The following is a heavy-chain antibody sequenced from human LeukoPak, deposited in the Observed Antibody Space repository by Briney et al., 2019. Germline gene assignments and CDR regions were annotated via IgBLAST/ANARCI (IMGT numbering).Heavy chain of an antibody. Sequence: QAGGSLRLSCAASGFTFRGYGMHWVRQTPGKGLERVSAIETDGSATTYADSVEGRFSISRDNAKNILYLQMNSLRVEDTAVYYCARGGGYRLDYWGQGTLVTVSS. CDR1: GFTFRGYG. J-gene: IGHJ4*02. V-gene: IGHV3-74*01. CDR2: IETDGSAT. D-gene: IGHD6-25*01. CDR3: ARGGGYRLDY.